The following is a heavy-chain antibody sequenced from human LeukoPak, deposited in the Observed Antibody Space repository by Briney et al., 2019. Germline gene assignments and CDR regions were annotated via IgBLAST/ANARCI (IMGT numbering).Heavy chain of an antibody. Sequence: SETLSLTCGVSGDSISSDGHSWSWIRQPPGKGLEWIGGIYYSGSTYYNSSLKSRVSISVDTSKNQFSLKLSSVTAADTAVYYCARARRGIAARLAAFDIWGQGTMVTVSS. CDR2: IYYSGST. V-gene: IGHV4-30-4*07. J-gene: IGHJ3*02. CDR3: ARARRGIAARLAAFDI. D-gene: IGHD6-6*01. CDR1: GDSISSDGHS.